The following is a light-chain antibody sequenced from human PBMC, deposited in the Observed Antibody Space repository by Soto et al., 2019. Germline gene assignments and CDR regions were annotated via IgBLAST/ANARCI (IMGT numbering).Light chain of an antibody. CDR1: QSVSSY. Sequence: EIVLTQSPATLSLSPGERATLSCRASQSVSSYLAWYQQKPGQAPRLLIYDASNRATGIPARFSGSGSGTDFTLTISSQEPEDFAVYDCHQRSNWYTVGQGTKLEIK. CDR3: HQRSNWYT. V-gene: IGKV3-11*01. J-gene: IGKJ2*01. CDR2: DAS.